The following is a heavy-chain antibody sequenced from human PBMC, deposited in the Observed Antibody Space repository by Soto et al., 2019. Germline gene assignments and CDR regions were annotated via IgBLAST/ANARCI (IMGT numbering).Heavy chain of an antibody. CDR3: ARAGVWFASRLDY. CDR1: AGSFSGYY. V-gene: IGHV4-34*11. J-gene: IGHJ4*02. CDR2: ISNSGRT. D-gene: IGHD3-10*01. Sequence: SETLSLTCAVYAGSFSGYYWTWIRPPPGKGLEWIGYISNSGRTNYNPSLKSRATISIDTSKNQFSLKLNSVTAADTAVYYCARAGVWFASRLDYWGQGTLVTVSS.